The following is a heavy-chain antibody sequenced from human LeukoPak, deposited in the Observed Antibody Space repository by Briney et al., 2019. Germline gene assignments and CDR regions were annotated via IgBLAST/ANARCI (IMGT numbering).Heavy chain of an antibody. J-gene: IGHJ6*04. D-gene: IGHD3-9*01. V-gene: IGHV3-15*01. CDR2: IKSKTDGGTT. CDR1: GFTFSNAW. Sequence: GGSLRLSCAASGFTFSNAWMSWVRQDPGKGLEWVGRIKSKTDGGTTDYAAPVKGRFTISRDDSKNTLYLQMNSLKTEDTAVYYCTTFYYDILAPDYYYYGMDVWGKGTTVTVSS. CDR3: TTFYYDILAPDYYYYGMDV.